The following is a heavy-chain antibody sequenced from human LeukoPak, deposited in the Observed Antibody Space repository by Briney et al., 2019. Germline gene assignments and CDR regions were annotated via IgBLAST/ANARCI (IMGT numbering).Heavy chain of an antibody. CDR2: INSDGSST. V-gene: IGHV3-74*01. Sequence: GGSLRLSCAVSGFTFSSYWMHWVRQAPGKGLVWVSRINSDGSSTSYADSVKGRFTISRDNAKNTLYLQMNSLRAEDTAVYYCARVYGGNSDYYYYYGMDVWGQGTTVTVSS. D-gene: IGHD4-23*01. J-gene: IGHJ6*02. CDR1: GFTFSSYW. CDR3: ARVYGGNSDYYYYYGMDV.